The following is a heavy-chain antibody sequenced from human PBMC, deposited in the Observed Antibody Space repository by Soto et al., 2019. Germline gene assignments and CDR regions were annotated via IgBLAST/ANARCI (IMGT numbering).Heavy chain of an antibody. CDR3: ARDPGLLARWNTTNYYYYGMDV. Sequence: ASVKVSCKASGYTFTSYGISWVRQAPGQGLEWMGWISAYNGNTNYAQKLQGRVTMTTDTSTSTAYMELRSLRSDDTAVYYCARDPGLLARWNTTNYYYYGMDVWGQGTTVT. V-gene: IGHV1-18*01. J-gene: IGHJ6*02. CDR1: GYTFTSYG. D-gene: IGHD1-1*01. CDR2: ISAYNGNT.